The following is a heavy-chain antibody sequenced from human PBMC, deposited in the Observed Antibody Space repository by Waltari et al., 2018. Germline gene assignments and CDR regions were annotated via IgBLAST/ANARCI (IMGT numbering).Heavy chain of an antibody. J-gene: IGHJ6*03. Sequence: QVQLVQSGAEVKKPGSSVKVSCKASGGTFSSYAISWVRQAPGHGLEWMGRIIPIFGTANYAQKFQGRVTITADKSTSTAYMELSSLRSEDTAVYYCARESQYSSSPNYYYYYMDVWGKGTTVTISS. CDR3: ARESQYSSSPNYYYYYMDV. V-gene: IGHV1-69*13. D-gene: IGHD6-6*01. CDR1: GGTFSSYA. CDR2: IIPIFGTA.